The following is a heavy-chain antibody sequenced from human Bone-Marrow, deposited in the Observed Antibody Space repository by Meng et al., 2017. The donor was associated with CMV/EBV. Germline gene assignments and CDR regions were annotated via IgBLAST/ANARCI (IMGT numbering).Heavy chain of an antibody. CDR1: GDSISGSTIY. J-gene: IGHJ6*02. V-gene: IGHV4-39*07. Sequence: SETLSLTCTVSGDSISGSTIYWGWIRQPPGKGLEWIGSIYYSGSTYYNPSLKSRVTISVDTSKNQFSLNLSSATAADTAVYFCARGRGYDLYYGMDVWGQGTTVTVSS. D-gene: IGHD5-12*01. CDR2: IYYSGST. CDR3: ARGRGYDLYYGMDV.